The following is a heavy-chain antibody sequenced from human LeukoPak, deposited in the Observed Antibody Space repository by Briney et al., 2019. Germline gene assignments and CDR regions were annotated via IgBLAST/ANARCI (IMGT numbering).Heavy chain of an antibody. J-gene: IGHJ4*02. D-gene: IGHD5-24*01. CDR1: GFTVSSNY. CDR2: IYSGGST. CDR3: ARGGVETATVYFDY. Sequence: GGSLRLSCAASGFTVSSNYMSWVRQAPGKGLEWVSVIYSGGSTYYADSVKGRFTISRDNSKNTLYLQMNSLRAEDTAVYYCARGGVETATVYFDYWGQGTLVTVSS. V-gene: IGHV3-66*01.